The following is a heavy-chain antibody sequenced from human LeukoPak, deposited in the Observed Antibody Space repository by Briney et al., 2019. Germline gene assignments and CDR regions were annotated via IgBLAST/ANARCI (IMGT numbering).Heavy chain of an antibody. J-gene: IGHJ4*02. V-gene: IGHV4-34*01. CDR2: INHSGST. CDR3: ARGEWELGY. D-gene: IGHD1-26*01. Sequence: SETLSLTCAVYGGSLSGYYWSWIRQPPGKGLEWIGEINHSGSTNYNPSLKSRVTISVDTSKNQFSLKLSSVTAADTAVYYCARGEWELGYWGQGTLVTVSS. CDR1: GGSLSGYY.